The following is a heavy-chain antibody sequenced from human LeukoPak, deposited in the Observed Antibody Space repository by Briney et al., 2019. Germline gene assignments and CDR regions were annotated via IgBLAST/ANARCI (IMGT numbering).Heavy chain of an antibody. J-gene: IGHJ4*02. V-gene: IGHV3-23*01. D-gene: IGHD6-19*01. CDR3: AKTRSGWPVPFDY. CDR2: IGGSGGST. CDR1: GFTFSSYA. Sequence: GGSLRLSCAASGFTFSSYAMSWVRQAPGKGLEWVSTIGGSGGSTYYADSVKGRFTISRDNPKNTLYLQMNSLRAEDTAVYYCAKTRSGWPVPFDYWGQGTLVTVSS.